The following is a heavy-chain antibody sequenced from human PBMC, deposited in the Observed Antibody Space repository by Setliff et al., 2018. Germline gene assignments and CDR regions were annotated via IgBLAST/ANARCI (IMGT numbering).Heavy chain of an antibody. Sequence: PGGSLRLSCTASGLSYINDWVSWVRQAPGKGLEWLASINPHGSEKYYADSVKGRFTIPRDNAKNSLSLQMNNLRTEDTAVYYCFGAGTCSYWGQGTLVTVSS. CDR2: INPHGSEK. J-gene: IGHJ4*02. CDR3: FGAGTCSY. V-gene: IGHV3-7*01. D-gene: IGHD3-10*01. CDR1: GLSYINDW.